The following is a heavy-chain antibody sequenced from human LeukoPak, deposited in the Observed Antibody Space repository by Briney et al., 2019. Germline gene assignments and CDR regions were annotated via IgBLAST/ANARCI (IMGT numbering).Heavy chain of an antibody. CDR3: PFTYYYDSLRFDY. CDR1: GGSISSSSYY. Sequence: PSETLSLTCTVSGGSISSSSYYWGWIRQPPGKGLEWIGSIYYSGSTYYNPSLKSRVTISVDTSKNQFSLKLSSVTAADTAVYYCPFTYYYDSLRFDYWGQGTLVTVSS. J-gene: IGHJ4*02. CDR2: IYYSGST. D-gene: IGHD3-22*01. V-gene: IGHV4-39*01.